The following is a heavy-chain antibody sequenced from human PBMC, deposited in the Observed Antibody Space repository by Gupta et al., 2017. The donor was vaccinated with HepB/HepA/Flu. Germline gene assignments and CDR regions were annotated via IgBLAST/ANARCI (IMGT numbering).Heavy chain of an antibody. D-gene: IGHD2-21*01. CDR1: GFTFSAPA. V-gene: IGHV3-73*02. J-gene: IGHJ2*01. Sequence: GQLLVYVGGVGQPGGYLQLSCAASGFTFSAPAIHWVRQASGKGLERVGFIWKNRNGYETGYGASVKGRFTTSRDDSKNAAYLQMNSLKSEDTAIYYCTRHVIGVQRYFDLCGLGTLVTVSS. CDR2: IWKNRNGYET. CDR3: TRHVIGVQRYFDL.